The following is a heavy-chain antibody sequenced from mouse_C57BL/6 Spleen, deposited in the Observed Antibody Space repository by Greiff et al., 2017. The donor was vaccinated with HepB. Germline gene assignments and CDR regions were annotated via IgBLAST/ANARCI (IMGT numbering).Heavy chain of an antibody. V-gene: IGHV1-80*01. J-gene: IGHJ2*01. Sequence: VQLKESGAELVKPGASVKISCKASGYAFSSYWMNWVKQRPGKGLEWIGQIYPGDGDTNYNGKFKGKATLTADKSSSTAYMQLSSLTSEDSAVYFCARTAQATFDYWGQGTTLTVSS. D-gene: IGHD3-2*02. CDR2: IYPGDGDT. CDR3: ARTAQATFDY. CDR1: GYAFSSYW.